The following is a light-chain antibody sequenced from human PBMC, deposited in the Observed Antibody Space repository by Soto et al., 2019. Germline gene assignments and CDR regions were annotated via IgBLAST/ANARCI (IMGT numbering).Light chain of an antibody. J-gene: IGLJ1*01. CDR1: SSDVGGYIS. V-gene: IGLV2-14*01. Sequence: QSVLTQPASVSGSPGQSITIPCTGTSSDVGGYISVSWYQQHPGKAPKLMIYEVSNRPSGVSSRFSGSKSGNTASLTISGLQAEDEADYYCSSYTSSSTYVFGTGTKVTVL. CDR3: SSYTSSSTYV. CDR2: EVS.